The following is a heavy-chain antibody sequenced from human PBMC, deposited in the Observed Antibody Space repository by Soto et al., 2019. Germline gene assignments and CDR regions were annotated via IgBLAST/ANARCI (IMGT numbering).Heavy chain of an antibody. Sequence: SVKVSCKASGGTFSNDIITWVRQAPGQGLEWMGRIIPLLDITNYAQKFQGRVTITADKSTSTAYMELNSLRSEDTAVYYCARELSSGPTSGGSSHDAFGIWGQGTMVTVSS. D-gene: IGHD2-15*01. CDR2: IIPLLDIT. J-gene: IGHJ3*02. V-gene: IGHV1-69*04. CDR3: ARELSSGPTSGGSSHDAFGI. CDR1: GGTFSNDI.